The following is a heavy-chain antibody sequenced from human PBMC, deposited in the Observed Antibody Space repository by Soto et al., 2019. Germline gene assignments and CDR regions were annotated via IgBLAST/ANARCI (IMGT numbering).Heavy chain of an antibody. V-gene: IGHV4-30-2*01. Sequence: SETLSLTCNMSGDSYSTSTYSWSWIRQPPGKALQWIGFIYQSGVTSYNPSLASRVSISLDRSNNQCSLKLKSVTAADTAVYFCAGMPYTSGLRFDPWGPGTLVTVSS. J-gene: IGHJ5*02. CDR2: IYQSGVT. D-gene: IGHD6-19*01. CDR1: GDSYSTSTYS. CDR3: AGMPYTSGLRFDP.